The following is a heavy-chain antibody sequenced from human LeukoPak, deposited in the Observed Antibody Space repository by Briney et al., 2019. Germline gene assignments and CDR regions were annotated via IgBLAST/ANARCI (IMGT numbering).Heavy chain of an antibody. CDR1: GGSISSSSYY. J-gene: IGHJ4*02. CDR2: IYYSGST. V-gene: IGHV4-61*05. CDR3: ARGGHYDILTGYYSPFDY. D-gene: IGHD3-9*01. Sequence: PSETLSLTCTVSGGSISSSSYYWGWIRQPPGKGLEWIGYIYYSGSTNYNPSLKSRVTISVDTSKNQFSLKLSSVTAADTAVYYCARGGHYDILTGYYSPFDYWGQGTLVTVSS.